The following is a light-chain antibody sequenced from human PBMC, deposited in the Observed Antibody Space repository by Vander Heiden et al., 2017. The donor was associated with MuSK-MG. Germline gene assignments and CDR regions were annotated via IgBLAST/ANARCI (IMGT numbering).Light chain of an antibody. V-gene: IGLV2-23*02. CDR1: SSDIGSYIF. J-gene: IGLJ3*02. CDR2: EVR. Sequence: QSALTQPASVSGSPGQSITISCTGTSSDIGSYIFVSWYQQHPGKAPKLMIYEVRKRPSGVSQRFSGSKSGNTASLTISGLQAEDEADYYCCSDAGAYTLVFGGGTKLTVL. CDR3: CSDAGAYTLV.